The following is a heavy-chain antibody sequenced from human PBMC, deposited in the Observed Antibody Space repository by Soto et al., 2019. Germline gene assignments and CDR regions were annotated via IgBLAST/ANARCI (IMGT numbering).Heavy chain of an antibody. CDR3: AREDVTYYYDSSGYDY. CDR1: GFTFSSYA. Sequence: QVQLVESGGGVVQPGRSLRLSSAASGFTFSSYARHWVRQAPGKGLEWVAVISYDGSNRYYADSVKGRFTISRDNSKNTLYLKMNSLRAEHTAVYYCAREDVTYYYDSSGYDYWGQGTLVTVSS. D-gene: IGHD3-22*01. CDR2: ISYDGSNR. J-gene: IGHJ4*02. V-gene: IGHV3-30-3*01.